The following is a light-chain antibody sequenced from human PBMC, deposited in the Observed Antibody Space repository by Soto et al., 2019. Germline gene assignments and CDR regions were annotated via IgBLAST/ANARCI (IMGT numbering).Light chain of an antibody. CDR1: SGSVSTNFY. CDR2: STN. J-gene: IGLJ3*02. Sequence: TVVTQEPSFSVSPGGTVTLTCGLSSGSVSTNFYPSWYQQTPGQAPRTLIYSTNTRSSGVPDRFSGSILGNKAALTITGDQADDESDYYCVLYMGSGLLWVFGGGTKLTVL. CDR3: VLYMGSGLLWV. V-gene: IGLV8-61*01.